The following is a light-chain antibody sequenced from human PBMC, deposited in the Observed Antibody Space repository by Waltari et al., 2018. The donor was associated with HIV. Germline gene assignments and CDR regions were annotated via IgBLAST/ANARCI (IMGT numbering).Light chain of an antibody. CDR2: END. V-gene: IGLV1-51*02. J-gene: IGLJ3*02. Sequence: QFVLTQPPSVSAAPGQKVTISCYGTSSNIGNNYVSWYQHLPGTPPKLLISENDKRPSSISDRFSGSKSGTSSTLVITGRQTGDEADYYCGTWYSGLTMTWVFGGGTKVTVL. CDR1: SSNIGNNY. CDR3: GTWYSGLTMTWV.